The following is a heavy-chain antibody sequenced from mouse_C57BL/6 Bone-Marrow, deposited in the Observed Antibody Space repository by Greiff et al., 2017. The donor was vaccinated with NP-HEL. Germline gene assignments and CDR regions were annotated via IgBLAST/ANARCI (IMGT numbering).Heavy chain of an antibody. CDR3: ARVGYPYYFDY. D-gene: IGHD2-2*01. Sequence: VQLQQSGAELVKPGASVKISCKASGYAFSSYWMNWVKQRPGKGLEWIGQIYPGDGDTNYNGKFKGKATLTADKSSSTAYMQLSSLTSEDSAVYFCARVGYPYYFDYWGQGTTLTVSS. J-gene: IGHJ2*01. CDR1: GYAFSSYW. CDR2: IYPGDGDT. V-gene: IGHV1-80*01.